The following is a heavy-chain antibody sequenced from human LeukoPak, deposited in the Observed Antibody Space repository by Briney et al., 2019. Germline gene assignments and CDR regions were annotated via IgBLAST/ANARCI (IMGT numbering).Heavy chain of an antibody. D-gene: IGHD3-9*01. CDR2: IYYSGST. V-gene: IGHV4-39*01. CDR1: GGSISTSSDY. J-gene: IGHJ4*02. Sequence: SETLSLTCTVSGGSISTSSDYWGWIRQPPGKGLEWIGSIYYSGSTYYNPSLKSRVTISVDTSKNQFSLKLSSVTAADTAVYYCASQYYDILTGYYSAFDYWGQGTLVTVSS. CDR3: ASQYYDILTGYYSAFDY.